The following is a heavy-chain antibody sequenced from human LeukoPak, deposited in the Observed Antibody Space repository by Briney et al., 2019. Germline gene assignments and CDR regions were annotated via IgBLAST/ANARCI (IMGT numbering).Heavy chain of an antibody. D-gene: IGHD6-13*01. CDR1: GFILSIYG. Sequence: GGSLRLSCAVAGFILSIYGTHWLRQAPGKGLEWVAVIWYDGSNKYYADSVKGRFTISRDNSKNTLYLQMNSLRAEDTAVYYCGVDGDACVAAVVWGQGTLVTVSS. CDR3: GVDGDACVAAVV. J-gene: IGHJ4*02. V-gene: IGHV3-33*01. CDR2: IWYDGSNK.